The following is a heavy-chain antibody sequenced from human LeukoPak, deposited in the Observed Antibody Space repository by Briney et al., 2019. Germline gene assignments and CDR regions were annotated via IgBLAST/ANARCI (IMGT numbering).Heavy chain of an antibody. V-gene: IGHV3-53*01. CDR3: ARVSLVSAVTWYFDL. D-gene: IGHD2-2*01. Sequence: GGSLRLSCAASGFTVSSNYMSWVRQAPGKGLEWLSIIYSDGSTYHADSVRGRFTVSRDNSNNTLYLQMNSLRAEDTAVYYCARVSLVSAVTWYFDLWGRGTLLTVSS. J-gene: IGHJ2*01. CDR2: IYSDGST. CDR1: GFTVSSNY.